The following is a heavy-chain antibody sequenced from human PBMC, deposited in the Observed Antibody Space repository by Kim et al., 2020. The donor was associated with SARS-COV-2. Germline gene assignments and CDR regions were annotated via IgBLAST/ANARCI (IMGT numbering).Heavy chain of an antibody. V-gene: IGHV4-4*02. D-gene: IGHD3-10*01. Sequence: YNPSLKSRVTISVDKSKNQFSLKLSSVTAADTAVYYCAREEGEKYYFDYWGQGTLVTVSS. J-gene: IGHJ4*02. CDR3: AREEGEKYYFDY.